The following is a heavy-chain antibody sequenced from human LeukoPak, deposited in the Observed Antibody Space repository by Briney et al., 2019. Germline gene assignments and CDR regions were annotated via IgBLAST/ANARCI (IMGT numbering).Heavy chain of an antibody. J-gene: IGHJ4*02. CDR3: ARDFDMGITPGDDFDF. D-gene: IGHD3-9*01. CDR1: GFSFSKYW. CDR2: IKEDGTYT. Sequence: GGSLRLSCAASGFSFSKYWMHWVRQTPGEGLVWVARIKEDGTYTSYADSEKGRFTISRDDARNTVFLQMNSLRAEATAVYYCARDFDMGITPGDDFDFWGQGTLVTVSS. V-gene: IGHV3-74*01.